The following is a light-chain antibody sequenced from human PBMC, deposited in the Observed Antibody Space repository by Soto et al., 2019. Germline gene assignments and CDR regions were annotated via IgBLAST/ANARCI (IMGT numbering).Light chain of an antibody. CDR1: SSDAGGYNY. J-gene: IGLJ1*01. CDR2: QVS. CDR3: SSYTSNSAPYV. V-gene: IGLV2-14*01. Sequence: QSVLTQPASVSGSPGQSITIPCTGTSSDAGGYNYVSWFQQHPGKPPKLLIYQVSHRPSGVSNRFSGSKSGSTASLTISGLQAEDEADYYCSSYTSNSAPYVFGTGTKVTVL.